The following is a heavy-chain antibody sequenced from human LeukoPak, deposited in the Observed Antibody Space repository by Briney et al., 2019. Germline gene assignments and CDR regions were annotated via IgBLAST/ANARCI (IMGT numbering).Heavy chain of an antibody. CDR3: AKDLSDYGVTFDY. D-gene: IGHD4-17*01. Sequence: GGSLRLSCAASGFTFSSYGMHWVRQAPGKGLEWVAVIWYDGSNKYYADSVKGRFTISRDNSKNTLYLQMNSLRAEDTAVYYCAKDLSDYGVTFDYWGQGTLVTVSS. CDR2: IWYDGSNK. V-gene: IGHV3-33*06. J-gene: IGHJ4*02. CDR1: GFTFSSYG.